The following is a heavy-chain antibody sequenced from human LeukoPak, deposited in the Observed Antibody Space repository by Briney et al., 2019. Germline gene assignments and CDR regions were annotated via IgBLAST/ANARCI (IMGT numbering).Heavy chain of an antibody. J-gene: IGHJ4*02. CDR1: GVSFSGYY. CDR2: INHSGST. D-gene: IGHD6-6*01. CDR3: ARGSRPDY. Sequence: SSETLSLTCAVYGVSFSGYYWSWIRQPPGKGLEWIGEINHSGSTNYNPSLKSRVTISVDTSKNQFSLKLSSVTAADTAVYYCARGSRPDYWGQGTLVTVSS. V-gene: IGHV4-34*01.